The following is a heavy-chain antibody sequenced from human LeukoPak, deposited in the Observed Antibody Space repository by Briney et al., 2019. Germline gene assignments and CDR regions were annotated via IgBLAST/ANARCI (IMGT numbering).Heavy chain of an antibody. CDR1: GYTFPSYF. Sequence: ASVKVSCKASGYTFPSYFMHWVRQAPGQGLEWMGIINPTGGSTTYAQKLQGRVTMTRDTSTSTVYMELSSLRSEDTAVYYCARDQFSDKYYYYGMDVWGQGTTVTVSS. CDR2: INPTGGST. V-gene: IGHV1-46*01. J-gene: IGHJ6*02. CDR3: ARDQFSDKYYYYGMDV. D-gene: IGHD3-3*01.